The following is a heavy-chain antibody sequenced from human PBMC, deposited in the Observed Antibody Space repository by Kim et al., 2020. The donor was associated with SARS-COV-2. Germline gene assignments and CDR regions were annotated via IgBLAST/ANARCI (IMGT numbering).Heavy chain of an antibody. Sequence: YAQKLQGRVTMTTDTSTSTAYMERRSLRSDDTAVYYCARSDTVVVVPRGYWGQGTLVTVSS. CDR3: ARSDTVVVVPRGY. D-gene: IGHD3-22*01. J-gene: IGHJ4*02. V-gene: IGHV1-18*01.